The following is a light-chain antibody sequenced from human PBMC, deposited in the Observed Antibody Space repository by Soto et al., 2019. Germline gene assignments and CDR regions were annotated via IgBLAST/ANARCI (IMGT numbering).Light chain of an antibody. CDR3: QVWDSSSDHSGV. J-gene: IGLJ1*01. V-gene: IGLV3-21*02. CDR1: NIGSKS. CDR2: DDS. Sequence: SYELTQPPSVSVAPGQTARMTCGGNNIGSKSVHWYQQKPGQAPVLVVYDDSDRPSGIPERFSGSNSGNTATLTISRVEVGDEADYYCQVWDSSSDHSGVFGTGTKLTVL.